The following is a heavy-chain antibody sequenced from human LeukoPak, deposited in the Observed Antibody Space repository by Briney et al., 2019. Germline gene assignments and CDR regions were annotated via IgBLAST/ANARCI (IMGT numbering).Heavy chain of an antibody. V-gene: IGHV4-59*01. CDR3: ARGDYGDQAPYYYYYYMDV. D-gene: IGHD4-17*01. CDR2: IYYSGST. J-gene: IGHJ6*03. Sequence: SETLSLTCTVSGGSISSYYWSWIRQPPGKGLEWIGYIYYSGSTNYNPSLKSRVTISVDTSKNQFSLKLSSVTAADTAVYYCARGDYGDQAPYYYYYYMDVWGKGTTVTISS. CDR1: GGSISSYY.